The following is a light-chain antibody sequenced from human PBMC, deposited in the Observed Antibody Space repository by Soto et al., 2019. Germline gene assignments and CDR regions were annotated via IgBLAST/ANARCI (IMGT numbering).Light chain of an antibody. V-gene: IGKV3-15*01. CDR3: QQYNNWPLYT. CDR1: QSVSTN. J-gene: IGKJ2*01. CDR2: GAS. Sequence: DIVMTQSPATLSVSPGERATLSCRASQSVSTNLAWYQQKPGQAPRLLIYGASTRATAIPARFSGSGSGTEFTLTIGSLQSEDFSVYDCQQYNNWPLYTFGQGTKLEIK.